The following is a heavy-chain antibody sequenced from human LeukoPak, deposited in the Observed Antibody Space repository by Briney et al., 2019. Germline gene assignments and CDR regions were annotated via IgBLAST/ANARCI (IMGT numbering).Heavy chain of an antibody. D-gene: IGHD3-22*01. V-gene: IGHV1-46*01. CDR2: INPSGGST. Sequence: ASVKVSCKAFGYTFTSNYMHWVRQAPGQGPEWMGVINPSGGSTSYAQKFQGRVTMTRDTSTSTVYMELSSLRSEDTAVYYCARERRYYDSSGYKYDAFDIWGQGTMVTVSS. CDR1: GYTFTSNY. J-gene: IGHJ3*02. CDR3: ARERRYYDSSGYKYDAFDI.